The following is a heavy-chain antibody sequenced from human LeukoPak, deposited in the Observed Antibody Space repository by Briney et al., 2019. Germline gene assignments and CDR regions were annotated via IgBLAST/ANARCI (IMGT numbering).Heavy chain of an antibody. V-gene: IGHV4-4*07. CDR1: GGSINNYY. CDR3: ARGSPAGSGLEFFFDS. CDR2: IYTSGRT. J-gene: IGHJ4*02. D-gene: IGHD3-10*01. Sequence: SETLSLTCTVSGGSINNYYWSWIRQPAGEGLEWIGHIYTSGRTNYNPSLKSPVTMSVDTSKKQFSMELRSVTAADTAVYYCARGSPAGSGLEFFFDSWGQGTLVTVSS.